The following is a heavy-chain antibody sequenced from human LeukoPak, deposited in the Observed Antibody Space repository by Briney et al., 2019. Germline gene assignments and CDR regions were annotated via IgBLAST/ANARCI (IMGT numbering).Heavy chain of an antibody. Sequence: PGGSLRLSCAASGFTFSTYAMSWVRQAPGKGLEWVSGIGSNGDRTYYADSVKGRFTISRDNSKNTLFLQMGSLRADDTAIYYCAKERSSGWPFDYWGQGTLVTVSS. J-gene: IGHJ4*02. V-gene: IGHV3-23*01. D-gene: IGHD6-19*01. CDR3: AKERSSGWPFDY. CDR1: GFTFSTYA. CDR2: IGSNGDRT.